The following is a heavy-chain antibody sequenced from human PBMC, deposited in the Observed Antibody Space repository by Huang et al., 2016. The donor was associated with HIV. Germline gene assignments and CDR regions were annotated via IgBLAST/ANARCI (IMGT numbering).Heavy chain of an antibody. CDR1: GYRFTNYW. Sequence: EVQLVQSGAVVKKPGESLKISCKGSGYRFTNYWIGWVRQMPGKGLEWMGIIYPGDSDTKYSPCFQGQVTIAADKSVSTAYLQWSRLKASDSAVYYCARPLLGYSNGYYFDNWGQGTLVTVSS. CDR3: ARPLLGYSNGYYFDN. J-gene: IGHJ4*02. CDR2: IYPGDSDT. D-gene: IGHD5-18*01. V-gene: IGHV5-51*03.